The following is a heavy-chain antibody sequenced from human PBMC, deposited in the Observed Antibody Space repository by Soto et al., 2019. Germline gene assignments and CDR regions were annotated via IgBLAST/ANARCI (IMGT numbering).Heavy chain of an antibody. CDR1: GGTFSSYX. V-gene: IGHV1-69*06. CDR2: IIPIFGTA. D-gene: IGHD6-13*01. J-gene: IGHJ6*02. CDR3: ARDLRQLVGSYGMDV. Sequence: ASVKVSCKASGGTFSSYXISWVXQXPGQGLEWMGGIIPIFGTANYAQKFQGRVTITADRSTSTAYMELSSLRSEDTAVYYCARDLRQLVGSYGMDVWGQGTTVTV.